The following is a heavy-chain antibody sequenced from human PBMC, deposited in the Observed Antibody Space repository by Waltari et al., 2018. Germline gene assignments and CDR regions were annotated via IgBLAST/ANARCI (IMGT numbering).Heavy chain of an antibody. CDR3: TADLSEFGHGEIDF. V-gene: IGHV3-15*01. J-gene: IGHJ4*02. Sequence: EVQLVESGGGLVEPGGSLRLSCTASGLSFTHAWMTWVRQAPGKGLEWVGLIKSRGSGETVDYAAPVKGRFTISRDDSKDTVYLQMSSLRVEDTALYYCTADLSEFGHGEIDFWGQGSQVTVSS. D-gene: IGHD3-3*01. CDR2: IKSRGSGETV. CDR1: GLSFTHAW.